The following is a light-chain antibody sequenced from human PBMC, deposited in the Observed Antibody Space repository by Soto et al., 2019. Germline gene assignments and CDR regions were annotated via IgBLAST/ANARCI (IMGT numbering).Light chain of an antibody. CDR2: SAS. CDR1: QGIDSW. J-gene: IGKJ2*01. CDR3: QRTNSFPPYT. Sequence: DIQMTQSPSSVSASVGDRVTITCRASQGIDSWLAWYQQKPGKPPRILIYSASTLQDGVPSRFSGSGSGTDFTLTITGLQPEDFATYCCQRTNSFPPYTFGQGTKLEIK. V-gene: IGKV1-12*01.